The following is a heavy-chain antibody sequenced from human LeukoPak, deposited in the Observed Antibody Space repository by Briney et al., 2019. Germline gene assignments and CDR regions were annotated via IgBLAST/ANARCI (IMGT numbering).Heavy chain of an antibody. CDR1: GYTFTGYY. D-gene: IGHD3-10*01. V-gene: IGHV1-2*02. Sequence: ASVKVSCKASGYTFTGYYMHWVRQAPGQGLEWMGWINPNSGGTNYAQKFQGRVTMTRDTSISTPYMELSRLRSDDTAVYCCARDLSMVRGVRVYWGQGTLVTVSS. CDR3: ARDLSMVRGVRVY. CDR2: INPNSGGT. J-gene: IGHJ4*02.